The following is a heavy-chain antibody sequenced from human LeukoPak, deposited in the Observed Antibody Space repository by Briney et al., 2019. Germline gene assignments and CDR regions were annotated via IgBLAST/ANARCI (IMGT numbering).Heavy chain of an antibody. Sequence: VASVKVSCKASGYTFTSYGISLMRQAPGQGLEWMGWISPYNGDTNYARKFQGRATVTTDTSTSTAYMELRSLRSDDTALYYCAWSNWEKTGGGFDVWGQGTMVTVSS. V-gene: IGHV1-18*01. D-gene: IGHD1-14*01. CDR2: ISPYNGDT. CDR1: GYTFTSYG. J-gene: IGHJ3*01. CDR3: AWSNWEKTGGGFDV.